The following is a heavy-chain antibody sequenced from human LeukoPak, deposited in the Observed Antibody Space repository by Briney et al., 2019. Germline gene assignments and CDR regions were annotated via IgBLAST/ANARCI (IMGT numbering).Heavy chain of an antibody. D-gene: IGHD1-14*01. CDR1: GFTFSSYA. J-gene: IGHJ5*02. CDR3: ARRKDNNWFDP. Sequence: PGGSLRLSCAASGFTFSSYAMSWVRQAPGKGLEWVSLIYAGGSPHYADSVKGRFTISRDTSKNTLYLQMNSLRAEDTAVYYCARRKDNNWFDPWGQGTLVTVSS. V-gene: IGHV3-23*01. CDR2: IYAGGSP.